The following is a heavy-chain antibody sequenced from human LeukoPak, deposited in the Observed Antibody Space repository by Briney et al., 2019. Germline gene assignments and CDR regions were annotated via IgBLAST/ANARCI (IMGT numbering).Heavy chain of an antibody. V-gene: IGHV3-23*01. Sequence: HTGGSLRLSCAASGFTFDTYGMSWVRQAPGKGLEWVSAISGSGGSTYYADSVKGRFTISRDNSKNTLYLQMNSLRAEDTAVYYCAKDKKWELLCGDYWGQGTLVTVSS. D-gene: IGHD1-26*01. CDR2: ISGSGGST. J-gene: IGHJ4*02. CDR3: AKDKKWELLCGDY. CDR1: GFTFDTYG.